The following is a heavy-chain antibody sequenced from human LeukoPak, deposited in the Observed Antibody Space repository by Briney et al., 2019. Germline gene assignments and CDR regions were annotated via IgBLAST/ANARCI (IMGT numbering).Heavy chain of an antibody. CDR2: ISWNSGSI. CDR1: GFTFDDYA. CDR3: AKAYSSSWYGYFQH. Sequence: GGSLRHSCAASGFTFDDYAMHWVRQAPGKGLEWVSGISWNSGSIGYADSVKGRFTISRDNAKNSLYPQMNSLRAEDTALYYCAKAYSSSWYGYFQHWGQGTLVTVSS. J-gene: IGHJ1*01. D-gene: IGHD6-13*01. V-gene: IGHV3-9*01.